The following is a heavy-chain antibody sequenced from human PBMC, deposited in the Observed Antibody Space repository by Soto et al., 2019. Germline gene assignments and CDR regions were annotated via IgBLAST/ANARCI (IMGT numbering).Heavy chain of an antibody. D-gene: IGHD2-2*01. Sequence: ASVKVSCKASGYTFTSYDINWVRQATGQGLEWMGWMNPNSGNTGYAQKFQGRVTMTRNTSISTAYMELSSLRSEDTAVYYCAIGYCSSTSCAGPFDIWGQGTMVTVS. CDR1: GYTFTSYD. CDR2: MNPNSGNT. CDR3: AIGYCSSTSCAGPFDI. J-gene: IGHJ3*02. V-gene: IGHV1-8*01.